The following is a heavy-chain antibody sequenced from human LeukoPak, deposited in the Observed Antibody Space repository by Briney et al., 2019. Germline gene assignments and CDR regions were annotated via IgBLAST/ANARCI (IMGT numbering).Heavy chain of an antibody. CDR1: GFTFRTYW. J-gene: IGHJ5*01. V-gene: IGHV3-7*03. D-gene: IGHD1-26*01. Sequence: GGSLRLSCAASGFTFRTYWMSWVRQAPGKGLEWVANIKQDGSEKYYVDSVKGRFTISRDNAKNSLYLRMNSLRAEDTAVYYCASIVGAIASWGQGTLVTVSS. CDR2: IKQDGSEK. CDR3: ASIVGAIAS.